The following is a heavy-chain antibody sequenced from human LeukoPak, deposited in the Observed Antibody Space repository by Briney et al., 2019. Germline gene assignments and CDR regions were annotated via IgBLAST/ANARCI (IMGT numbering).Heavy chain of an antibody. CDR3: ARGGAATGNFDY. Sequence: SETLSPTCAVSGYSISSGYYWGWIRQPPGKGLEWIGSIYHSGSTYYNPSLKSRVTISVDTSKNQFSLKLSSVTAADTAVYYCARGGAATGNFDYWGQGTLVTVSS. D-gene: IGHD2-15*01. V-gene: IGHV4-38-2*01. CDR1: GYSISSGYY. CDR2: IYHSGST. J-gene: IGHJ4*02.